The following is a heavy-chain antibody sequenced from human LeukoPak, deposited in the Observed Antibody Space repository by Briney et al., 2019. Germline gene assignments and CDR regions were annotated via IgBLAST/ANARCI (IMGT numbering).Heavy chain of an antibody. J-gene: IGHJ4*02. D-gene: IGHD3-10*01. CDR3: ARMGPMVRGTAGYYFDY. CDR1: GGTFSTYA. V-gene: IGHV1-18*01. CDR2: ISAYNGNT. Sequence: GSSVKVSCKASGGTFSTYAISWVRQAPGQGLEWMGWISAYNGNTNYAQKLQGRVTMTTDTSTSTAYMELRSLRSDDTAVYYCARMGPMVRGTAGYYFDYWGQGTLVTVSS.